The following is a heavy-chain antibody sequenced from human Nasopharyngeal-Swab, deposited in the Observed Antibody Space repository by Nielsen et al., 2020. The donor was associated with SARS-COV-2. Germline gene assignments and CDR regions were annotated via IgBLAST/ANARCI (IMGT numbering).Heavy chain of an antibody. CDR2: IYSGGST. CDR3: ARGAYYYGSGSYYSPRYYYYYMDV. V-gene: IGHV3-53*04. D-gene: IGHD3-10*01. J-gene: IGHJ6*03. Sequence: WIRQPPGQGLEWVSVIYSGGSTYYADSVKGRFTISRHNSKNTLYLQMNSLRAEDTAVYYCARGAYYYGSGSYYSPRYYYYYMDVWGKGTTVTVSS.